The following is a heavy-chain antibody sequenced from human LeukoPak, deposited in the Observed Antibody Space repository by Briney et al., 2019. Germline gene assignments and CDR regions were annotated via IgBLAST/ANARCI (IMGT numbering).Heavy chain of an antibody. CDR3: ARDRECRSTSCEQRYFDY. CDR2: IIPIFGTA. D-gene: IGHD2-2*01. Sequence: ASVKVSCKTSGGTFNNSAISWVRQAPGQGLEWMGGIIPIFGTANYAQKFQGRVTITADESTSTAYMELSSLRSEDTAVYYCARDRECRSTSCEQRYFDYWGQGTLVTVSS. V-gene: IGHV1-69*01. J-gene: IGHJ4*02. CDR1: GGTFNNSA.